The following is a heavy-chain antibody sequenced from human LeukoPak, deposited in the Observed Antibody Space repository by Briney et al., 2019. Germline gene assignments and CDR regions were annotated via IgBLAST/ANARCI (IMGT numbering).Heavy chain of an antibody. CDR3: ARDRGYSYGRDY. V-gene: IGHV1-69*06. CDR2: IIPIFGTA. D-gene: IGHD5-18*01. Sequence: SVKVSCKASGGTFSSYAISWVRQAPGQGLEWMGRIIPIFGTANYAQKFQGRVTITADKSTSTAYMELSSLRSEDTAVYYCARDRGYSYGRDYWGQGTLVTVSS. J-gene: IGHJ4*02. CDR1: GGTFSSYA.